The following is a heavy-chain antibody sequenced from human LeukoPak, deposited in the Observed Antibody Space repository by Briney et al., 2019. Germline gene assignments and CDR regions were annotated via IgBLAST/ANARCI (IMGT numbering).Heavy chain of an antibody. J-gene: IGHJ4*02. D-gene: IGHD1-26*01. CDR1: GFTFSSYA. Sequence: QPGRSLRLSCAASGFTFSSYAMHWVRQAPGKGLEWVAVISYEGSNKYYADSVKGRFTISRDNSKNTLYLQMNSLRAEDTAVYYCAGIVGATGGYWGQGTLVTVSS. CDR2: ISYEGSNK. V-gene: IGHV3-30-3*01. CDR3: AGIVGATGGY.